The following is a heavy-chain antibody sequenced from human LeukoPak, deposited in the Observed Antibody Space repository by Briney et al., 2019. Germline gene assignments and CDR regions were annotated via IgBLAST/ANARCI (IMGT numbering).Heavy chain of an antibody. D-gene: IGHD3-3*01. J-gene: IGHJ6*03. CDR2: VNPNSGNT. CDR3: ARGDFWRGYSNYYYMDV. V-gene: IGHV1-8*01. Sequence: GASLKVSCKASGYTFSSYDINWVRQAPGQGLEWMGWVNPNSGNTGYAQKFQGRVTITRNTSISTACLELRSLRSEDTAVYYCARGDFWRGYSNYYYMDVWGKGTTVTVSS. CDR1: GYTFSSYD.